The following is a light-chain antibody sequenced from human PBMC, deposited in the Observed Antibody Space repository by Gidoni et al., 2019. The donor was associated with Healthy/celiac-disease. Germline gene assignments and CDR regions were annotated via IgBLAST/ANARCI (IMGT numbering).Light chain of an antibody. J-gene: IGKJ4*01. CDR3: QQYGSSPLT. CDR1: QSVSSSY. Sequence: DIVLTQSPVTLSLSPGERATLPCRASQSVSSSYLAWYQQKPGQAPRLLIYGASSSATGIPDRFSVSGSGTDFTLTISRLGPEDFAVYYCQQYGSSPLTFGGGTKVEIK. V-gene: IGKV3-20*01. CDR2: GAS.